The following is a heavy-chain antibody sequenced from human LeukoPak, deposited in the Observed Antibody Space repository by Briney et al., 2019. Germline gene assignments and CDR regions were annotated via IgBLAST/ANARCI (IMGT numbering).Heavy chain of an antibody. V-gene: IGHV3-11*04. D-gene: IGHD3-10*01. CDR2: ISSSGSSI. CDR1: GFTFSDYY. CDR3: ARGSVDPGSFDI. Sequence: GGSLRLSCAASGFTFSDYYMSWFRQAPGKGLEWVSYISSSGSSIYYADSVKGRLTISRDNAKNTLYLQMNSLRAEDTAVYYCARGSVDPGSFDIWGQGTMVTVSS. J-gene: IGHJ3*02.